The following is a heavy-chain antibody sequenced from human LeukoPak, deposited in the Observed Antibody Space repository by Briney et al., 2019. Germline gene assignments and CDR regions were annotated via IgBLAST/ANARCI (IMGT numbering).Heavy chain of an antibody. CDR1: GFTVSSNY. CDR3: ARGGVRYNWNGRGAFDI. D-gene: IGHD1-1*01. V-gene: IGHV3-53*01. Sequence: GGSLRLSCAASGFTVSSNYMSWVRQAPGKGLEWVSVIYSGGSTYHADSVEGRFTISRDNSKNTLYLQMSSLRAEDTAVYYCARGGVRYNWNGRGAFDIWGQGTMVTVSS. J-gene: IGHJ3*02. CDR2: IYSGGST.